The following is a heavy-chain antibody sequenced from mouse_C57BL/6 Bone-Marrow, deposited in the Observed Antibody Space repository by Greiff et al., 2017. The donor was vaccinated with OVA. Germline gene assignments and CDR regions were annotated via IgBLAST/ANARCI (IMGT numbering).Heavy chain of an antibody. D-gene: IGHD1-1*01. CDR2: IHPTSGST. Sequence: QVQLQQPGAELVKPGASVKLSCKASGYTFTSYWMHWVKQRPGQGLEWIGMIHPTSGSTNYNQKFKSKATLTVDKSSSTAYMQLSSLTSEDSAVYYCGRRDDGSSSFAYWGQGTLVTVSA. CDR3: GRRDDGSSSFAY. CDR1: GYTFTSYW. V-gene: IGHV1-64*01. J-gene: IGHJ3*01.